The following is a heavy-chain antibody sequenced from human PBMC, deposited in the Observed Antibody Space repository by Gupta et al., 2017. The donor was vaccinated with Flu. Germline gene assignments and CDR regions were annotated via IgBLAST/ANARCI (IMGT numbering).Heavy chain of an antibody. Sequence: EPGSGVVQPGRYLRRPRAATSSFITYYAVHWVRQAPGKGLEWVALISHDGSMTSYSDSVEGRCAICRDNSKNRAFLQVNSLRVEDTAIYYCAGGRRPGLRVAHSMYDLCQRTAVTVTS. V-gene: IGHV3-30*03. J-gene: IGHJ6*02. CDR1: SSFITYYA. D-gene: IGHD3-10*01. CDR2: ISHDGSMT. CDR3: AGGRRPGLRVAHSMYD.